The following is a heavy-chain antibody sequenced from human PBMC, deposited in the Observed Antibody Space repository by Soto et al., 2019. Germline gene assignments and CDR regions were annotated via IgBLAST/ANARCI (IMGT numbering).Heavy chain of an antibody. J-gene: IGHJ6*03. CDR1: GGSISSGGYY. V-gene: IGHV4-31*03. Sequence: SETLSLTCTVSGGSISSGGYYWSWIRQHPGKGLEWIGYIYYSGSTYYNPSLKSRVTISVDTSKNQFSLKLSSVTAADTAVYYCARTLLDYYYYMDVWGKGTTVTVSS. CDR3: ARTLLDYYYYMDV. CDR2: IYYSGST. D-gene: IGHD3-3*01.